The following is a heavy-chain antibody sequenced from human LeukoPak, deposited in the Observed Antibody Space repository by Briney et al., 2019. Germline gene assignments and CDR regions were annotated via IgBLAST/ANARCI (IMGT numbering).Heavy chain of an antibody. V-gene: IGHV3-48*04. CDR2: ISGTSSTI. J-gene: IGHJ4*02. CDR3: TTYGRNGYRGYF. D-gene: IGHD5-24*01. CDR1: GFPFSSGG. Sequence: GGSLSPSCVAPGFPFSSGGMNWVRRAPGKGLEWLSYISGTSSTIYYADSVKGRFTISRDNAKNSLYLQMNSLRAEDTGVYYCTTYGRNGYRGYFWGQGALVTVSS.